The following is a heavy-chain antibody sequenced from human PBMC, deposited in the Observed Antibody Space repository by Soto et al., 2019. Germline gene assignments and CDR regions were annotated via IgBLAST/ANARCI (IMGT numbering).Heavy chain of an antibody. CDR1: GGTFSRHS. J-gene: IGHJ4*02. Sequence: ASVKVSCKASGGTFSRHSISWVRQAPGQGLEWMGGIIPMFGKANYAQKFQGRVTITAAESTSTVYMELSSLRSEDTAIYYCARDGTLYDNNTYYYPYWGQGTLVTVSS. V-gene: IGHV1-69*13. CDR3: ARDGTLYDNNTYYYPY. CDR2: IIPMFGKA. D-gene: IGHD3-22*01.